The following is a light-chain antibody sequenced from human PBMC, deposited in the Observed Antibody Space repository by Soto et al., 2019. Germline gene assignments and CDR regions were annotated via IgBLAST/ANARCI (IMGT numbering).Light chain of an antibody. J-gene: IGKJ4*01. CDR3: LQHKNYPLT. CDR2: AAS. Sequence: DIQMTQSPSAMSASVGDRVTITCRASQDISNALAWFQQKPGKAPKRLINAASNVQSGVPSRFSGSGSGAEFTLTISSLQPEDFATYYCLQHKNYPLTFGGGTKVEIK. V-gene: IGKV1-17*03. CDR1: QDISNA.